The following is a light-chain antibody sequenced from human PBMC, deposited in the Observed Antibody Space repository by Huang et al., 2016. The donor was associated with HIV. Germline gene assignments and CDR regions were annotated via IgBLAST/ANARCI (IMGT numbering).Light chain of an antibody. J-gene: IGKJ2*01. V-gene: IGKV3-15*01. CDR1: QSLSNN. CDR3: QQYNNWPPMYT. Sequence: EMVMTQSPATLSVSLGERATHSCTASQSLSNNLAWYQQKPGQGPRLLIYGATTRATGIPARFRGSGSGTEFTLTISSLQSEDVAVYYCQQYNNWPPMYTFGQGTKLEIK. CDR2: GAT.